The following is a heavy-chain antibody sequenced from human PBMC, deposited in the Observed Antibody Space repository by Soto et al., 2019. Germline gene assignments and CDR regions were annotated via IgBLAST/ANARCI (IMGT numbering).Heavy chain of an antibody. CDR3: ARTTVTTYGYYYYDMDV. J-gene: IGHJ6*03. CDR1: GGSFSGYY. V-gene: IGHV4-34*01. D-gene: IGHD4-4*01. CDR2: INHSGST. Sequence: SETLSLTCAVYGGSFSGYYWSWIRQPPGKGLEWIGEINHSGSTNYNPSLKSRVTISVDTSKNQFSLKLSSVTAADTAVYYCARTTVTTYGYYYYDMDVWGKGTTVTVSS.